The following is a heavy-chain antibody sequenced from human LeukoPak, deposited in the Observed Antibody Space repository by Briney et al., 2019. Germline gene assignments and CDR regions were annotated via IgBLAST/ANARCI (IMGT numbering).Heavy chain of an antibody. J-gene: IGHJ6*02. CDR1: GDSISSYF. D-gene: IGHD2-2*01. CDR2: VCYNGTT. V-gene: IGHV4-59*01. CDR3: TRADCSTTTCSGHYGMDV. Sequence: SETLSLTCSVSGDSISSYFWAWIRQPPGKGLEWIGYVCYNGTTNYNPSLRNRVAISIDMSKNQFSLKLNSATAADTAVYYCTRADCSTTTCSGHYGMDVWGQGTTVTVSS.